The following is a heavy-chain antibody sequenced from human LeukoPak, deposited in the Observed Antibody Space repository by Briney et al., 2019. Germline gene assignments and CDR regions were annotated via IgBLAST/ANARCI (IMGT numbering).Heavy chain of an antibody. CDR3: ARDPGSGSSN. V-gene: IGHV3-21*01. D-gene: IGHD3-10*01. CDR1: GFTFSSYG. Sequence: GGSLRLSCAASGFTFSSYGMHWVRQAPGKGLEWVSSISSSSSYIYYADSVKGRFTISRDNAKNSLYLQMNSLRAEDTAVYYCARDPGSGSSNWGQGTTVTVSS. CDR2: ISSSSSYI. J-gene: IGHJ6*02.